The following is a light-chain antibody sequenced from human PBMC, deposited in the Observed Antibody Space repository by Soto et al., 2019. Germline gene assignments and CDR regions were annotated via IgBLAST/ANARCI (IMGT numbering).Light chain of an antibody. CDR3: SSYTSSSTRVV. CDR2: DVS. J-gene: IGLJ2*01. V-gene: IGLV2-14*01. CDR1: SNDVGGYNY. Sequence: QSALTQPASVSGSPGQSITISCTGTSNDVGGYNYVSWYQQHPGKAPKLMIYDVSNRPSGVSNRFSGSKSGNTASLTISGLQAEDEAYYYCSSYTSSSTRVVFGGGTKLTVL.